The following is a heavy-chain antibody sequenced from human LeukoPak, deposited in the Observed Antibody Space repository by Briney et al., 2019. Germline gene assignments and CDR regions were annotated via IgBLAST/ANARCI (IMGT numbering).Heavy chain of an antibody. Sequence: PSETLSLTCTVSGGSITTYYWSWIRQSPGKGLEWIGYIYYSGSTNCNPSLKSRVTISVDTSKNQFSLKLSSVAAADTAVYYCARTDIVATFGWFDPWGQGTLVTVSS. V-gene: IGHV4-59*01. CDR1: GGSITTYY. CDR2: IYYSGST. J-gene: IGHJ5*02. D-gene: IGHD5-12*01. CDR3: ARTDIVATFGWFDP.